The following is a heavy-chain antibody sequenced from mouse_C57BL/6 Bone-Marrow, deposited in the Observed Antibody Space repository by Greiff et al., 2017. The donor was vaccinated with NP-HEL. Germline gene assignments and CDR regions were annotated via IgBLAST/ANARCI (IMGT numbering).Heavy chain of an antibody. CDR1: GYTFTSYW. D-gene: IGHD1-1*01. CDR2: IDPSDSYT. J-gene: IGHJ2*01. CDR3: AREGVITTIFDY. Sequence: QVKLQQPGAELVMPGASVKLSCKASGYTFTSYWMHWVKQRPGQGLEWIGEIDPSDSYTNYNQKFKGKSTLTVDKSSSTAYMQLSSLTSEDSAVYYCAREGVITTIFDYWGQGTTLTVSS. V-gene: IGHV1-69*01.